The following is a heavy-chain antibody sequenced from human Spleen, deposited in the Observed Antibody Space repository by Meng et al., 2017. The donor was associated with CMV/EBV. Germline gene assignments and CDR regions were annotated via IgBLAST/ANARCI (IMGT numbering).Heavy chain of an antibody. CDR2: ISTSGSTI. J-gene: IGHJ4*02. D-gene: IGHD6-13*01. CDR1: GFTFSSYW. Sequence: GESLKISCAASGFTFSSYWMSWVRQAPGKGLEWLSYISTSGSTIYYADSVKGRFTISRDNAKNSLYLQMNSLRAEDTAVYYCVRIAAAGTRRLDYWGQGTLVTVSS. V-gene: IGHV3-48*04. CDR3: VRIAAAGTRRLDY.